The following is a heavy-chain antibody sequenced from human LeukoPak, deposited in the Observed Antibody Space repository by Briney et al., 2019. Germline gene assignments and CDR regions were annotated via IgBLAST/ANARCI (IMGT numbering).Heavy chain of an antibody. V-gene: IGHV4-61*02. CDR2: IYTSGST. Sequence: SQTLSLTCTVSGGSISSGSYYWSWIRQPAGKGLEWIGRIYTSGSTNYNPSLKSRVTISVDTSKNQFSLKLSSVTAADTAVYYCARHGPYYYGSGTSRIDYWGQGTLVTVSS. J-gene: IGHJ4*02. CDR1: GGSISSGSYY. D-gene: IGHD3-10*01. CDR3: ARHGPYYYGSGTSRIDY.